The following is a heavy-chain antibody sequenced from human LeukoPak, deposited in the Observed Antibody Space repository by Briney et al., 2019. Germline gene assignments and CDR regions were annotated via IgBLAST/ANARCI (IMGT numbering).Heavy chain of an antibody. D-gene: IGHD1-14*01. J-gene: IGHJ1*01. CDR1: GGTFSSYA. CDR2: IIPIFGAA. Sequence: SVKVSCKASGGTFSSYAISWVRPAPGQGLEWMGGIIPIFGAANRAQKFQGRVTITTDESTSTAYMEVSGLKYEATDVYYCAEGPSDTGYFQHWGQGTLVTVSS. V-gene: IGHV1-69*05. CDR3: AEGPSDTGYFQH.